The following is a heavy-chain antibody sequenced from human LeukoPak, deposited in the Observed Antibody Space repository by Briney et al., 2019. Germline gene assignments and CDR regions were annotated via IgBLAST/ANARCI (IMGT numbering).Heavy chain of an antibody. J-gene: IGHJ4*02. CDR3: ARIYSSSSVSDY. Sequence: GSLRLSCAASGFTFSSYEMNWVRQAPGKGLEWIGYIYYSGSTNYNPSLKSRVTISVDTSKNQFSLKLSSVTAADTAVYYCARIYSSSSVSDYWGQGTLVTVSS. V-gene: IGHV4-59*01. CDR1: GFTFSSYE. D-gene: IGHD6-6*01. CDR2: IYYSGST.